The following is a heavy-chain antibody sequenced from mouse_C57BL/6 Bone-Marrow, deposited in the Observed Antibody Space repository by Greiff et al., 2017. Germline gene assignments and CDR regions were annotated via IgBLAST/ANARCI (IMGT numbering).Heavy chain of an antibody. CDR2: ILPGSGST. Sequence: QVQLQQSGAELMKPGASVKLSCKATGYTFTGYWIEWVKQRPGHGLEWIGEILPGSGSTNYNAKFKGKATFTADTSSNTAYMQLSSLTTEDSAIYYCARGGTAQATWDFDYWGQGTTLTVSS. CDR1: GYTFTGYW. CDR3: ARGGTAQATWDFDY. J-gene: IGHJ2*01. D-gene: IGHD3-2*02. V-gene: IGHV1-9*01.